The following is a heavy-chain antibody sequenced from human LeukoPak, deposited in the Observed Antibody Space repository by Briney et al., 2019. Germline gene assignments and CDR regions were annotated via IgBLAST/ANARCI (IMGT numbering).Heavy chain of an antibody. V-gene: IGHV4-61*02. CDR1: GGPISSGSYY. CDR3: ARDGVLGETGY. CDR2: IYTSGST. Sequence: PSETLSLTCTVSGGPISSGSYYWSWIRQPAGKGLEWIGRIYTSGSTKYNPSLKSRVTISLDTSKNQFSLKVNSVTAADTAVYYCARDGVLGETGYWGQGTLVTVSS. D-gene: IGHD1-26*01. J-gene: IGHJ4*02.